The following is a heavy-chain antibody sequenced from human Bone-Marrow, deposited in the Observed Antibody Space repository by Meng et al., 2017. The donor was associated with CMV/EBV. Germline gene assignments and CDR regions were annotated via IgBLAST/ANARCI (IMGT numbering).Heavy chain of an antibody. V-gene: IGHV3-48*04. CDR1: GFTFSSYS. CDR3: ARRMAAAGTGY. D-gene: IGHD6-13*01. J-gene: IGHJ4*02. Sequence: GESLKISCAASGFTFSSYSMNWVRQAPGKGLEWVSYISSSSSTIYYADSVKGRFTISRDNAKNSLYLQMNSLRAKDTAVYYCARRMAAAGTGYWGQGTLVTVSS. CDR2: ISSSSSTI.